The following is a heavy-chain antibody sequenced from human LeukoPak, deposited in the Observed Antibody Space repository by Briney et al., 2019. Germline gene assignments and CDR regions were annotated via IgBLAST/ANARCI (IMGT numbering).Heavy chain of an antibody. CDR1: GFTFSSYG. Sequence: GGSLRLSCAASGFTFSSYGMTWVRQAPGKGLEWVSYISSSSSTIYYADSVKGRFTISRDNAKNSLYLQLNSLRAEDTAVYYCARVKQWLVPCFDYWGQGTLVTVSS. D-gene: IGHD6-19*01. CDR3: ARVKQWLVPCFDY. J-gene: IGHJ4*02. V-gene: IGHV3-48*01. CDR2: ISSSSSTI.